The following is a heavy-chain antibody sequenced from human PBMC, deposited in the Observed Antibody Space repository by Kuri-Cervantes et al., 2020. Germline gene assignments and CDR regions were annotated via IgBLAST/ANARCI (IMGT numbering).Heavy chain of an antibody. Sequence: GESLKISCAASGFTFSSYWMSWVRQAPGKGLEWVANIKQDGSEKYYVDSVKGRFTISRDNAKNSLYLQMNSLRAEDTAVYYCARVTPSGGGYFDLWGRGTLVTVSS. CDR1: GFTFSSYW. D-gene: IGHD6-19*01. CDR2: IKQDGSEK. CDR3: ARVTPSGGGYFDL. V-gene: IGHV3-7*01. J-gene: IGHJ2*01.